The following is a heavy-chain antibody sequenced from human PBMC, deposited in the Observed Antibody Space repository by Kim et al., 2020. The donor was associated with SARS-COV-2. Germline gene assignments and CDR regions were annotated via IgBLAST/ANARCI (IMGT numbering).Heavy chain of an antibody. Sequence: FTISRDNSKNTLYLQINSLRAEDTAVYYCAKGEGIDFWSGYYRAGGDFDYWGQGTLVTVSS. D-gene: IGHD3-3*01. J-gene: IGHJ4*02. V-gene: IGHV3-23*01. CDR3: AKGEGIDFWSGYYRAGGDFDY.